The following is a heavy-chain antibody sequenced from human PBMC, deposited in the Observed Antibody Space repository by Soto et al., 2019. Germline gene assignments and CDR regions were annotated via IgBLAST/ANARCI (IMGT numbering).Heavy chain of an antibody. CDR2: ISYDGSNK. CDR1: GFTFSSYA. D-gene: IGHD3-22*01. V-gene: IGHV3-30-3*01. CDR3: ARECYYDIPAFDY. J-gene: IGHJ4*02. Sequence: QVQLVESGGGVVQPGRSLRLSCAASGFTFSSYAMHWVRQAPGKGLEWVAVISYDGSNKYYADSVKGRFTISRDNSKNTLYLQMNSLRAEDTAVYYCARECYYDIPAFDYWGQGTLVTVSS.